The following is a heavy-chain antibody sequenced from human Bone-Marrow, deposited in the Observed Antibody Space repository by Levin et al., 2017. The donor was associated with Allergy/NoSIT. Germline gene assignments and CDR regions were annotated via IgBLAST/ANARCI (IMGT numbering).Heavy chain of an antibody. CDR1: GFPFSSYV. V-gene: IGHV3-23*01. CDR2: ISGSGVNT. CDR3: VNVLWPL. Sequence: GGSLRLSCAASGFPFSSYVMSWVRQAPGKGLEWVSGISGSGVNTNYADSVKGRFTISRDNSKNTLYLQMNSLRAEDAAVYFCVNVLWPLWGQGTLVTVSS. J-gene: IGHJ4*02.